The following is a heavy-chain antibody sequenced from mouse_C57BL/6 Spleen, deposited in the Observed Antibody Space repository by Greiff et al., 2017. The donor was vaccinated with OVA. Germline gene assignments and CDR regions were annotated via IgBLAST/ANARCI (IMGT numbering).Heavy chain of an antibody. D-gene: IGHD1-1*01. CDR2: IYPRSGNT. Sequence: QVQLKESGAELARPGASVKLSCKASGYTFTSYGISWVKQRTGQGLEWIGEIYPRSGNTYYNEKFKGKATLTADKSSSTAYMELRSLTSEDSAVYVCARRDGSSSYYFDYWGQGTTLTVSS. V-gene: IGHV1-81*01. CDR1: GYTFTSYG. CDR3: ARRDGSSSYYFDY. J-gene: IGHJ2*01.